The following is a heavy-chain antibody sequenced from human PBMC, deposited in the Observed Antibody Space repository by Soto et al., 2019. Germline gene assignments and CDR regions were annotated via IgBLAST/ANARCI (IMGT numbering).Heavy chain of an antibody. CDR3: AKDPSTGSADY. D-gene: IGHD3-9*01. V-gene: IGHV3-23*01. Sequence: EGQLLESGGGLVQSGGSLRLSCATSGFTFSSCDMSWVRQAPGKGLEWVSGISSSGGSTYYADSVKGRFTISRDNSKNTLYLQMNSLGAEDTAVYYCAKDPSTGSADYWGQGTQVTVSS. CDR1: GFTFSSCD. CDR2: ISSSGGST. J-gene: IGHJ4*02.